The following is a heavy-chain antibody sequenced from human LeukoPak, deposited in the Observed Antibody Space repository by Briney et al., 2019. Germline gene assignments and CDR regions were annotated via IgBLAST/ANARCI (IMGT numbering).Heavy chain of an antibody. CDR2: IYYSGST. CDR1: GYSISSGYY. J-gene: IGHJ6*03. V-gene: IGHV4-38-2*02. D-gene: IGHD6-13*01. Sequence: PSETLSLTCTVSGYSISSGYYWGWIRQPPGKGLEWIGSIYYSGSTYYNPSLKSRVTISVDTSKNQFSLKLSSVTAADTAVYYCARESYSSSWPYYYYYYMDVWGKGTTVTVSS. CDR3: ARESYSSSWPYYYYYYMDV.